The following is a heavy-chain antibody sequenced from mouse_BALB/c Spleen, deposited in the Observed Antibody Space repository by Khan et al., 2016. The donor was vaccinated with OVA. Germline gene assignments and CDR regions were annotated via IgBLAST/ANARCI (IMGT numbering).Heavy chain of an antibody. CDR3: ARAGYGGFAY. CDR1: GFTFSDYY. Sequence: EVELVESGGGLVKPGGSLKLSCAASGFTFSDYYMYWVRQTPEKRLEWVATISDGGSYTYYPDSVKGRFTISRDTAKNTLYLQMSSLKYEDTDMYYCARAGYGGFAYWGQGTLVTVSA. CDR2: ISDGGSYT. D-gene: IGHD1-1*02. V-gene: IGHV5-4*02. J-gene: IGHJ3*01.